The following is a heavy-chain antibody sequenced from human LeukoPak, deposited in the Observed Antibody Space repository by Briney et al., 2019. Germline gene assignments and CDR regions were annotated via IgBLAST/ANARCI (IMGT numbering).Heavy chain of an antibody. CDR2: ISYDASNK. D-gene: IGHD3-22*01. CDR3: ARDPYDSSGYPMGY. V-gene: IGHV3-30-3*01. J-gene: IGHJ4*02. CDR1: GFTFRSYA. Sequence: GGSLRLSCTASGFTFRSYAVHWVRQAPGKGLEWGAGISYDASNKYYADSVKGRFTISRDNSKNTLSLQMNSLRAEDTAVYYCARDPYDSSGYPMGYWGQGTLVTVSS.